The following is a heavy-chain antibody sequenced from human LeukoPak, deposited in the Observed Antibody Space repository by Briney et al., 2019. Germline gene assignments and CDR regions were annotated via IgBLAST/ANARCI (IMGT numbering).Heavy chain of an antibody. CDR1: GGSISSGGYY. D-gene: IGHD4-23*01. V-gene: IGHV4-31*03. Sequence: SETLSLTCTVSGGSISSGGYYWSWIRQHPGKGLEWIGYIYYSGSTYYNPSLKSRVTISVDTSKNQFSLKLSSVTAADTAVYYCARSYGGVDSNFDYWGQGTLVTVSS. CDR3: ARSYGGVDSNFDY. CDR2: IYYSGST. J-gene: IGHJ4*02.